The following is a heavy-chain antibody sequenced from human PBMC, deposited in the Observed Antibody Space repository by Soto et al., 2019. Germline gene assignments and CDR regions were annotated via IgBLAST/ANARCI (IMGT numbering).Heavy chain of an antibody. CDR1: GFPFSESY. CDR3: AKERDIVVVVAPLDY. CDR2: ISAGSTYT. V-gene: IGHV3-11*06. D-gene: IGHD2-15*01. J-gene: IGHJ4*02. Sequence: GGSLRLSCAASGFPFSESYMTWIRQAPGKGLEWVSYISAGSTYTHYADSVKGRFTISRDNSKNTLYLQMNSLRAEDTAVYYCAKERDIVVVVAPLDYWGQGTLVTVSS.